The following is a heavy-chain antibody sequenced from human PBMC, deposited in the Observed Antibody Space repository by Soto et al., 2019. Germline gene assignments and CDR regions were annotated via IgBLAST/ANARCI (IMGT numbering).Heavy chain of an antibody. CDR2: IYYNGNT. D-gene: IGHD3-16*01. CDR1: GGSISSSSYY. Sequence: QLRLQEAGPGLVKPSETLSLTCTVSGGSISSSSYYWGWIRQPPAKGPEWIGAIYYNGNTYYNPSLKSRVTMSVDTSKNQFSLKLSSATAADTAMYYCARQTGVFGHYFDYWGQGTLVTVSS. V-gene: IGHV4-39*01. CDR3: ARQTGVFGHYFDY. J-gene: IGHJ4*02.